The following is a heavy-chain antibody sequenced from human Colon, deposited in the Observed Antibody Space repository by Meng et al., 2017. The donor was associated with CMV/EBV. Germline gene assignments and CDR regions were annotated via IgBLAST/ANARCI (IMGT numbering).Heavy chain of an antibody. CDR2: IYYSGST. CDR1: GGSISSSSYY. D-gene: IGHD3-9*01. V-gene: IGHV4-39*07. J-gene: IGHJ4*02. CDR3: ARSPNSYDILTGYYNMGYFDY. Sequence: SETLSLTCTVSGGSISSSSYYWGWIRQPPGKGLEWIGSIYYSGSTYYNPSLKSRVTISVDTSKNQFSLKLSSVTAADTAVYYCARSPNSYDILTGYYNMGYFDYWGQGTLVTVSS.